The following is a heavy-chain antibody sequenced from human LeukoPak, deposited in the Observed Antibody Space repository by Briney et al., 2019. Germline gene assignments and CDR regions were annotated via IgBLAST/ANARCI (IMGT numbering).Heavy chain of an antibody. D-gene: IGHD1-1*01. CDR1: GGSISSYY. Sequence: PSETLSLTCTVSGGSISSYYWGWIRQPPGKGLEWIGNIYYSGNTYYNPSLKSRVTISVDTSKNQFSLKLSSVTAADTAVYYCARRVGTATNWFDPWGQGTLVTVSS. CDR3: ARRVGTATNWFDP. CDR2: IYYSGNT. V-gene: IGHV4-39*01. J-gene: IGHJ5*02.